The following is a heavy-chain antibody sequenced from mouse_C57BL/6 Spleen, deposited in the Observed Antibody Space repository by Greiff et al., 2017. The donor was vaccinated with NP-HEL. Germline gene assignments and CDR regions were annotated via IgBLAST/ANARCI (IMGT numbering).Heavy chain of an antibody. CDR1: GYAFSSYW. V-gene: IGHV1-80*01. J-gene: IGHJ4*01. Sequence: VQLQQSGAELVKPGASVKISCKASGYAFSSYWMNWVKQRPGKGLEWIGLIYPGDGDTNYNGKFKGKATLTADKSSSTAYMQLSSLTSEDSAVYFCAKLGRHYAMDYWGQGTSVTVSS. CDR3: AKLGRHYAMDY. D-gene: IGHD4-1*01. CDR2: IYPGDGDT.